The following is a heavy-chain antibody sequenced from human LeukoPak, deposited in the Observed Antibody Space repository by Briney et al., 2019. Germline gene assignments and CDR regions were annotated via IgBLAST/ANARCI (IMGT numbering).Heavy chain of an antibody. Sequence: GGSLRLSCKGSGYSFTSYWIGWVRQMPGKGLEWMGIIYPGDSDTRYSPSFQGQVTISADKSISTAYLQWSSLKASDTAMYYCARSTQWLVPYYFDYWGQGTLVTVSP. CDR2: IYPGDSDT. V-gene: IGHV5-51*01. CDR3: ARSTQWLVPYYFDY. CDR1: GYSFTSYW. D-gene: IGHD6-19*01. J-gene: IGHJ4*02.